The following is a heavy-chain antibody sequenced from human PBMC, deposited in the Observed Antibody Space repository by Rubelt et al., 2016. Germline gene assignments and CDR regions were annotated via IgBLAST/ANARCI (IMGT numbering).Heavy chain of an antibody. V-gene: IGHV3-66*01. Sequence: EVQLVESGGGLVQPGGSLRLSCAASGFTFSSYWMSWVRQAPGKGLEWVSVIYSGGSTYYADSVKGRFTISRDNSKNTLYLQMNSLRAEDTAVYYCARNWGFDYWGQGTLVTVSS. CDR2: IYSGGST. J-gene: IGHJ4*02. CDR1: GFTFSSYW. D-gene: IGHD7-27*01. CDR3: ARNWGFDY.